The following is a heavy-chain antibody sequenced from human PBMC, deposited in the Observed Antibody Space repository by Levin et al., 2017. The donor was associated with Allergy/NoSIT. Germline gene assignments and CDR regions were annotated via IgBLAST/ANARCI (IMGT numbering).Heavy chain of an antibody. J-gene: IGHJ4*02. CDR2: ISSNGGST. D-gene: IGHD3-9*01. Sequence: PGGSLRLSCAASGFTFSSYAMHWVRQAPGKGLEYVSAISSNGGSTYYANSVKGRFTISRDNSKNTLYLQMGSLRAEDMAVYYCARGSRDYDILTGSFYWGQGTLVTVSS. CDR1: GFTFSSYA. CDR3: ARGSRDYDILTGSFY. V-gene: IGHV3-64*01.